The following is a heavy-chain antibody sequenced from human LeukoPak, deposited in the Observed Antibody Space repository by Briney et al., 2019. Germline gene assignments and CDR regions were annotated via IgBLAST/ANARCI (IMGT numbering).Heavy chain of an antibody. CDR2: ISYDGTNK. V-gene: IGHV3-30*18. Sequence: GGSLRLSCAASGFTFSNFAMHWVRQAPGKGLEWVAVISYDGTNKYYGDAVKGRFTISRDNSKDMVYLQMNSLRREDTAVFYCAKDPSIGAAGYYFAMDVWGEGTTVTVSS. CDR1: GFTFSNFA. CDR3: AKDPSIGAAGYYFAMDV. J-gene: IGHJ6*04. D-gene: IGHD6-25*01.